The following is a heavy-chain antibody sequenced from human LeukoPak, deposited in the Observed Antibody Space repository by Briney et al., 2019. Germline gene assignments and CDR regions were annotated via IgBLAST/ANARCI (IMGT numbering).Heavy chain of an antibody. J-gene: IGHJ4*02. CDR2: ISWNSGSI. CDR1: GFTSDDYA. Sequence: PGGTLRLSCAASGFTSDDYAMHWVPQAPGKGREWVSDISWNSGSIGYQDSERRRITISKDNAKNSQYLQMSGLSEEDMALYYWAKGLDLVRGGRNDYFDYWGQGTLVTVSS. D-gene: IGHD3/OR15-3a*01. V-gene: IGHV3-9*02. CDR3: AKGLDLVRGGRNDYFDY.